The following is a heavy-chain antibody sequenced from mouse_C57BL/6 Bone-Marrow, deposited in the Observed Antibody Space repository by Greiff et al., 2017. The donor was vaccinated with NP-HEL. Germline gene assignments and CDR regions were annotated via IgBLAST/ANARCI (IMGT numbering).Heavy chain of an antibody. V-gene: IGHV14-4*01. CDR2: IDPENGDT. CDR3: TSIYYDYDDGY. Sequence: VQLQQSGAELVRPGASVKLSCTASGFNIKDDYMHWVKQRPEQGLEWIGWIDPENGDTEYASKFQGKATITADTSSNTAYLQLSSLTSEDTAVYYCTSIYYDYDDGYWGQGTTLTVSS. J-gene: IGHJ2*01. CDR1: GFNIKDDY. D-gene: IGHD2-4*01.